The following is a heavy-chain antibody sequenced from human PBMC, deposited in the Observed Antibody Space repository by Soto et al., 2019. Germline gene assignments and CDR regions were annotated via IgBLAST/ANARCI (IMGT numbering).Heavy chain of an antibody. CDR2: ISYDGSNK. D-gene: IGHD3-22*01. Sequence: QVQLVESGGGVVQPGRSLRLSCAASGFTFSSYGMHWVRQAPGKGLEWVAVISYDGSNKYYADSVKGRFTISRDNSKNTLYLQMNSLRAEDTAVYYCAKLAADWPNDYYDRSGYGAAFHYWGQGTLVTVSS. V-gene: IGHV3-30*18. CDR3: AKLAADWPNDYYDRSGYGAAFHY. J-gene: IGHJ4*02. CDR1: GFTFSSYG.